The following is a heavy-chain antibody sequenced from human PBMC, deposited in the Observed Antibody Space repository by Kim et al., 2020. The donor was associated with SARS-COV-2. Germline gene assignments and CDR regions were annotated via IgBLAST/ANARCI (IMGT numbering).Heavy chain of an antibody. Sequence: GGSLRLSCAASGFTFSSYAMSWVRQAPGKGLEWVSAISGSGGSTYYADSVKGRFTISRDNSKNTLYLQMNSLRAEDTAVYYCAKDSGRDDYGGNSRDDGMDAWGQGTTVTVSS. CDR2: ISGSGGST. J-gene: IGHJ6*02. CDR3: AKDSGRDDYGGNSRDDGMDA. V-gene: IGHV3-23*01. D-gene: IGHD4-17*01. CDR1: GFTFSSYA.